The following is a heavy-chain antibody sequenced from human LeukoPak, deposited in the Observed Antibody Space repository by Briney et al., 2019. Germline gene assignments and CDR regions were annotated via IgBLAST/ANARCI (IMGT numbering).Heavy chain of an antibody. V-gene: IGHV4-39*07. CDR2: IYYSGST. D-gene: IGHD5-18*01. CDR3: ARDRIRRPYYYGMGV. J-gene: IGHJ6*02. CDR1: GGSISSSSYY. Sequence: SETLSLTCTVSGGSISSSSYYWGWIRQPPGKGLEWIGSIYYSGSTYYNPSLKSRVTISVDTSKNQFSLKLSSVTAADTAVYYCARDRIRRPYYYGMGVWGQGTTVTVSS.